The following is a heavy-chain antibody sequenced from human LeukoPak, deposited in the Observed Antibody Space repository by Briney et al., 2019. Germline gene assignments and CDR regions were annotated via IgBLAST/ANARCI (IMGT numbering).Heavy chain of an antibody. Sequence: PSETLSLTCTVSGGSISSYYWSWLRQPPGKGVEWIGYIYYSGSTNYNASLKRRVTISVDTSKNQFSLNLSSVTAADTAVYYCARGFGITFGGVIVNWGQGTLVTVSS. CDR2: IYYSGST. CDR3: ARGFGITFGGVIVN. V-gene: IGHV4-59*01. J-gene: IGHJ4*02. D-gene: IGHD3-16*02. CDR1: GGSISSYY.